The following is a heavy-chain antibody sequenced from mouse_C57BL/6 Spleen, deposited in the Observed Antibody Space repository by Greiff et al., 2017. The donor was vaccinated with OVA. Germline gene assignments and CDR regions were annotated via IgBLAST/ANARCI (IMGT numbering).Heavy chain of an antibody. Sequence: VQLKQPGTELVKPGASVKLSCKASGYTFTSYWMHWVKQRPGQGLEWIGNINPSNGGTNYNEKFKSKATLTVDKSSSTAYMQLSSLTSEDSAVYYCARWTYDGGAMDYWGQGTSVTVSS. V-gene: IGHV1-53*01. CDR2: INPSNGGT. CDR3: ARWTYDGGAMDY. CDR1: GYTFTSYW. D-gene: IGHD2-3*01. J-gene: IGHJ4*01.